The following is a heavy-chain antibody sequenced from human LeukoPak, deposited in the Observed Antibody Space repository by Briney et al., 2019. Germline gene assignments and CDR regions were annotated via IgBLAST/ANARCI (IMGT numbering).Heavy chain of an antibody. J-gene: IGHJ4*02. Sequence: PGGSLRLSCAASGFTFSSYEMNWVRQAPGKGLEWVSYISSSGSTIYYADSVKGRFTISRDNAKNSLYLQMNSLRAEDTAVYYYAREGIYGGWSDYWGQGTLVTVSS. D-gene: IGHD6-19*01. V-gene: IGHV3-48*03. CDR3: AREGIYGGWSDY. CDR2: ISSSGSTI. CDR1: GFTFSSYE.